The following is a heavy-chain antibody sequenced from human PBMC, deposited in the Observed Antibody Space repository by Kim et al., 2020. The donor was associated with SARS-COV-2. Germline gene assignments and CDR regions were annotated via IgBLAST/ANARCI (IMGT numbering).Heavy chain of an antibody. D-gene: IGHD3-10*01. CDR1: GGSFSGYY. J-gene: IGHJ6*02. V-gene: IGHV4-34*01. Sequence: SETLSLTCAVYGGSFSGYYWSWIRQPPGKGLEWIGEINHSGSTNYNPSLKSRVTISVDTSKNQFSLKLSSVTAADTAVYYCARVRGVATQRYYYYYGMDVWGQGTTFTVSS. CDR3: ARVRGVATQRYYYYYGMDV. CDR2: INHSGST.